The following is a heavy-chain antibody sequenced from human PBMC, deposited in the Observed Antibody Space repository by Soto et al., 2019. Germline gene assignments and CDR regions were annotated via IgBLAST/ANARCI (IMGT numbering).Heavy chain of an antibody. CDR1: GFTFSSSA. CDR3: AAFDPGPMGFDP. J-gene: IGHJ5*02. D-gene: IGHD3-9*01. CDR2: IVVGSGNT. Sequence: GASVKVSCKASGFTFSSSAVQWVRQARGQRLEWIGKIVVGSGNTNYAQKFRERVTITRDMSTSTAYMELSSLRSEDTAFYYCAAFDPGPMGFDPWGQGTLVTVSS. V-gene: IGHV1-58*01.